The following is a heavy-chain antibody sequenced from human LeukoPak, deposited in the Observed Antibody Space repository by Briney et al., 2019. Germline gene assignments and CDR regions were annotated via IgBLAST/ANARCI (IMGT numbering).Heavy chain of an antibody. D-gene: IGHD3-22*01. CDR3: ARERSSGYNDAFDI. J-gene: IGHJ3*02. V-gene: IGHV3-11*01. Sequence: GGSLRLSCAASGFTFSDYNMRWIRQAPGKGLEWVSSISRSGSTKYYADSVKGRFTISRDNAKNSLFLQMNSLRAEDTAVYYCARERSSGYNDAFDIWGQGTMVTVSS. CDR2: ISRSGSTK. CDR1: GFTFSDYN.